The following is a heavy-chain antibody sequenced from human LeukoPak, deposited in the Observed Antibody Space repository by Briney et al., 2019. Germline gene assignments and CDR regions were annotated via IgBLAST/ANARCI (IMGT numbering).Heavy chain of an antibody. D-gene: IGHD3-22*01. J-gene: IGHJ6*01. Sequence: GGSLRLSSAVSGFTLDDYAMHWVRQAPGQGREWVFLINRDGGSTFYADSVKGRFTISRDKSKSSLYLQMSNLRTEDAALYSCAKDIKHYFHNRWEYGMYVWGQATTDTHSS. CDR3: AKDIKHYFHNRWEYGMYV. CDR1: GFTLDDYA. V-gene: IGHV3-43*02. CDR2: INRDGGST.